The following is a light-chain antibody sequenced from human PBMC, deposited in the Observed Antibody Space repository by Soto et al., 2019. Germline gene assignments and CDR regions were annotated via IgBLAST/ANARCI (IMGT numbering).Light chain of an antibody. CDR3: RSYKSSTTYV. Sequence: QSVLTQPASVSGSPGQSITISCSGTSSDVGGYNYVSWYQQNPGTAPKLLIYDVSNRPSGVSHRFSGSKSGNTASLTISGLQAGFLTDYYCRSYKSSTTYVFVTASKVTV. CDR2: DVS. J-gene: IGLJ1*01. CDR1: SSDVGGYNY. V-gene: IGLV2-14*01.